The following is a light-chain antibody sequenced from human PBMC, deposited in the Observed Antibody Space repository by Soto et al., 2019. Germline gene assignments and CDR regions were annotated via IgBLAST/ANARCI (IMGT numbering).Light chain of an antibody. CDR1: QRVSTC. Sequence: DIQMTQSPSTLSASVGDRVSITFRASQRVSTCLAWYQQKPGKAPTLLIYDASKSHFGVPSRFSGSGSGTDFTFTISSLQPEDNATYYCQQYENRPYTFGPGTKVDI. CDR3: QQYENRPYT. CDR2: DAS. V-gene: IGKV1-33*01. J-gene: IGKJ3*01.